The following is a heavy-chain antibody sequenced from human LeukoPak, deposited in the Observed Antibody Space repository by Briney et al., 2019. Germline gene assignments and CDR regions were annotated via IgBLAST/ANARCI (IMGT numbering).Heavy chain of an antibody. CDR2: ISGSGGST. V-gene: IGHV3-23*01. CDR1: GFTFSSYA. Sequence: PGGSLRLSCAASGFTFSSYAMSWVRQAPGKGLEWVSAISGSGGSTYYADSGKGRFTISRGNSKNTLYLQMNSLRAEDTAVYYCAKRVDTAMAEFDYWGQGTLVTVSS. J-gene: IGHJ4*02. D-gene: IGHD5-18*01. CDR3: AKRVDTAMAEFDY.